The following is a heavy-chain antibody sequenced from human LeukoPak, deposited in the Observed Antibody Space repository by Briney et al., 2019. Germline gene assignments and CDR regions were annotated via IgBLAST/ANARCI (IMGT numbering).Heavy chain of an antibody. J-gene: IGHJ6*02. V-gene: IGHV1-69*13. Sequence: SVKVSCKASGGTFSSYAISWVRQAPGQGLEWMGGIIPIFGTANYAQRFQGRVTITADESTSTAYMELSSLRSEDTAVYYCASSRVMAARDYYYGMDVWGQGTTVTVSS. CDR1: GGTFSSYA. CDR2: IIPIFGTA. D-gene: IGHD6-6*01. CDR3: ASSRVMAARDYYYGMDV.